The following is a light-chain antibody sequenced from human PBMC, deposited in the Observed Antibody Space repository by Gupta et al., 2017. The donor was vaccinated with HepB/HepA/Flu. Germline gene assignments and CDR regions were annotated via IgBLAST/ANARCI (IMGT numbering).Light chain of an antibody. Sequence: SYVLTQPHSVSVVPGKTARITCGGDNIGDKSVHWYQQRPGQAPVLVVHDDTDRPSGIPERFSGSNSGNTATLTISRVEAGDEADYYCQVWDSSSDYVFGIGTKVTVL. CDR2: DDT. CDR3: QVWDSSSDYV. J-gene: IGLJ1*01. CDR1: NIGDKS. V-gene: IGLV3-21*03.